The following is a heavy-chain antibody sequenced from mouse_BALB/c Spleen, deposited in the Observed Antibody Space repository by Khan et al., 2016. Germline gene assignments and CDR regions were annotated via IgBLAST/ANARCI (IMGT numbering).Heavy chain of an antibody. Sequence: LVESGPELKKPGETIKISCTASGYTFTRYGMNWVKQAPGKGLKWMGWINTNTGEAAYADDFKGRFAFSVETSASTAYLQINNLKNEDTGTYFCARPDYWGQGTSVTVSS. V-gene: IGHV9-3-1*01. CDR3: ARPDY. CDR1: GYTFTRYG. CDR2: INTNTGEA. J-gene: IGHJ4*01.